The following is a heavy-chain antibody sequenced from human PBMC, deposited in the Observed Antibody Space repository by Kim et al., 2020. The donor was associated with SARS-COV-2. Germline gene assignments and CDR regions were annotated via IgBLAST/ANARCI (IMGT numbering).Heavy chain of an antibody. Sequence: GESLKISCQGSGYSFTDYWIAWVRQMPGKGLEWVGVISTDDSEIRYSPSFQGQVTMSVDASMRTAYLHWVTLKASDTAIYFCARQRVARRVVAARYNPMLVVDPFDFWGQGTLITVSS. CDR3: ARQRVARRVVAARYNPMLVVDPFDF. V-gene: IGHV5-51*01. CDR1: GYSFTDYW. J-gene: IGHJ4*02. D-gene: IGHD3-22*01. CDR2: ISTDDSEI.